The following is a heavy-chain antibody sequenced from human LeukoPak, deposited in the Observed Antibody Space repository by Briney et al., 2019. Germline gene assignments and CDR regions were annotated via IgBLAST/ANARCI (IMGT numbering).Heavy chain of an antibody. J-gene: IGHJ6*03. CDR3: AREVATITGGYYYYYMDV. CDR1: GGSISSGGYY. CDR2: IYHSGST. D-gene: IGHD5-12*01. Sequence: SETLSLTCTVSGGSISSGGYYWSWIRQPPGKGLEWIGYIYHSGSTYYNPSLKSRVTISVDRSKNQFSLKLSSVTAADTAVYYCAREVATITGGYYYYYMDVWGKGTTVTVSS. V-gene: IGHV4-30-2*01.